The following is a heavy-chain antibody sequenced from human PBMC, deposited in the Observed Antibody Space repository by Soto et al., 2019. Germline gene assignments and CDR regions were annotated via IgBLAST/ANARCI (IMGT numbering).Heavy chain of an antibody. CDR2: IYYSGST. CDR1: GGSVSSADYY. CDR3: ARTEHWFYP. Sequence: SETLSLTCTVSGGSVSSADYYWTWIRQPPGKGLEWIGYIYYSGSTYYNPSLKSRVTISVDTSKNQFSLKLSSVTAADTAVYYWARTEHWFYPWGQGSLVTVSS. V-gene: IGHV4-30-4*08. J-gene: IGHJ5*02.